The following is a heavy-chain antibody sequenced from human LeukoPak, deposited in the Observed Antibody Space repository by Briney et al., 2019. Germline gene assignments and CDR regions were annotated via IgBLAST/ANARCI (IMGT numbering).Heavy chain of an antibody. D-gene: IGHD3-22*01. Sequence: PSETLSLTCAVYGGASIGYYSTWIRQSPGKGLDWIGEIDHRGSTHYNPSLQSRVIISVDTSKSQFSLKLNSVTATDTALYYCAWTRDGYLRFWSQGTLVTVSS. J-gene: IGHJ4*02. CDR2: IDHRGST. CDR1: GGASIGYY. CDR3: AWTRDGYLRF. V-gene: IGHV4-34*01.